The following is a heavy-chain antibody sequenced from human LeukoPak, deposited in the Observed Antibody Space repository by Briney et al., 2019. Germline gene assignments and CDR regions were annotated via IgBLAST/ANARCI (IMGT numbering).Heavy chain of an antibody. D-gene: IGHD3-22*01. CDR1: GGSFSGYY. Sequence: PSETLSLTCAVYGGSFSGYYWSWIRQPPGKGLEWIGEINHSGSTNYNPSLKSRVTISVDTSKNQFSLKLSSVTAADTAVYYCCGFVSGYYLFDYWGQGTLVTVSS. J-gene: IGHJ4*02. CDR3: CGFVSGYYLFDY. V-gene: IGHV4-34*01. CDR2: INHSGST.